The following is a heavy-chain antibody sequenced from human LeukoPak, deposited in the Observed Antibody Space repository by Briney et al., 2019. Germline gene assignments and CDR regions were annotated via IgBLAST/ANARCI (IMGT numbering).Heavy chain of an antibody. Sequence: GGSLRLSCAASGFTFSRYAMHWVRQAPGKGLEWVAVISYDGSNKYYADSVKGRFTISRDNSKNTLYLQMNSLRAEDTAVYYCVQASGSFNRYYYYGMDVWGQGTTVTVSS. D-gene: IGHD3-10*01. CDR2: ISYDGSNK. CDR3: VQASGSFNRYYYYGMDV. CDR1: GFTFSRYA. V-gene: IGHV3-30*04. J-gene: IGHJ6*02.